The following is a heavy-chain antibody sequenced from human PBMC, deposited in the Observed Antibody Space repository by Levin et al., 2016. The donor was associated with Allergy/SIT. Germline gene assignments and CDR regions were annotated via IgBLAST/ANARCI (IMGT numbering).Heavy chain of an antibody. CDR1: GYTFSEYY. Sequence: ASVKVSCKASGYTFSEYYIHWVRQAPGQGLEWMGWMNPNSGGANYAQKFQGRLTMTADKSTSTAYMELSTLRSEDTALYYCARGSRRPNGMDVWGQGTTVTVSS. V-gene: IGHV1-2*02. D-gene: IGHD3-10*01. CDR2: MNPNSGGA. CDR3: ARGSRRPNGMDV. J-gene: IGHJ6*02.